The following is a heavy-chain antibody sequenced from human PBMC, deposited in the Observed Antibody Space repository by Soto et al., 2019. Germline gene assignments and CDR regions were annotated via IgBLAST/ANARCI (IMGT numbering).Heavy chain of an antibody. Sequence: QVQLLESSPGLVKPSQTLSLTCSVSGDSISTVDYFWAWIRQPPGQALEYIGYIYRSATTYFNPSFESRVAISLDTSKSQFSLNVTSVTAADTAVYFCARGRYCLTGRCFPNWFDSWGQGALVTVSS. D-gene: IGHD2-15*01. CDR2: IYRSATT. CDR1: GDSISTVDYF. CDR3: ARGRYCLTGRCFPNWFDS. J-gene: IGHJ5*01. V-gene: IGHV4-30-4*01.